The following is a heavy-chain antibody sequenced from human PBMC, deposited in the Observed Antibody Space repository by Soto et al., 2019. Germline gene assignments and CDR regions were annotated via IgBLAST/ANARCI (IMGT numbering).Heavy chain of an antibody. CDR3: AREGAGEYLEIWFGEPVPDYYGMDV. CDR1: GFTFSSYS. D-gene: IGHD3-10*01. V-gene: IGHV3-48*02. CDR2: ISSSSSTI. J-gene: IGHJ6*02. Sequence: PGGSLRLSCAASGFTFSSYSMNWVRQAPGKGLEWVSYISSSSSTIYYADSVKGRFTISRDNAKNSLYLQMNSLRDEDTAVYYCAREGAGEYLEIWFGEPVPDYYGMDVWGQGTTVTVSS.